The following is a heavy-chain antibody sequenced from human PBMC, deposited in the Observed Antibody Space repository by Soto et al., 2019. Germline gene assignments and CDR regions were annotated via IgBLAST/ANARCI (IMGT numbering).Heavy chain of an antibody. J-gene: IGHJ4*02. CDR3: ARGGNYGDYFDY. CDR2: IYHSGST. D-gene: IGHD4-17*01. Sequence: HSETLSLTCAVYGGSISSGGYSLSWIRQPPGKGLEWIGYIYHSGSTYYNPSLKSRVTISVDRSKNQFSLKLSSVTAADTAVYYCARGGNYGDYFDYWGQGTLVTVSS. V-gene: IGHV4-30-2*01. CDR1: GGSISSGGYS.